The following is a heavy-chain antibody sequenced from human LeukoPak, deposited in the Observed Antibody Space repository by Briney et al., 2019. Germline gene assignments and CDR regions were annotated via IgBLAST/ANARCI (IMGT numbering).Heavy chain of an antibody. J-gene: IGHJ3*02. Sequence: NPSETLSLTCAVYGGYFSGYYWSWIRQPPGKGLEWIGEINHSGSTNYNPSLKSRVTISVDTSKNQFSLKLNSVTAADTAVYYCAKSNGYGLVDIWGQGTMVTVSS. CDR2: INHSGST. D-gene: IGHD3-10*01. CDR3: AKSNGYGLVDI. CDR1: GGYFSGYY. V-gene: IGHV4-34*01.